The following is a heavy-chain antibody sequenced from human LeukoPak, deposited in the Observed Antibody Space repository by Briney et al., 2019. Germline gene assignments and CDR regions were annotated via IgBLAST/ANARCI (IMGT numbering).Heavy chain of an antibody. Sequence: GRSLRLSCAASGFTFSSYGMHWVRQAPGKGLEWVAVISYDGSNKYYADSVKGRFTISRDNSKNTLYLQMSSLRAEDTAVYYCAKTPRKDYYYGMDVWGKGTTVTVSS. CDR2: ISYDGSNK. J-gene: IGHJ6*04. CDR1: GFTFSSYG. V-gene: IGHV3-30*18. CDR3: AKTPRKDYYYGMDV.